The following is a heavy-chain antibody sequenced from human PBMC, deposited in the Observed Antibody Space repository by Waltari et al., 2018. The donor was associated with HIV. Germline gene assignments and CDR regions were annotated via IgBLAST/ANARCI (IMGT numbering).Heavy chain of an antibody. CDR1: GFTFDDYA. CDR3: AKSDIDYGMDV. D-gene: IGHD2-15*01. CDR2: ITWNSGRT. V-gene: IGHV3-9*01. J-gene: IGHJ6*02. Sequence: EVQLVESGGGLVQPGRSRRLSCAASGFTFDDYAMNWVRQVPGKGLEWVSGITWNSGRTGYADSVKGRFIISRDNAKNSLYLQMNSLRVEDTALYYCAKSDIDYGMDVWGQGTTVTVSS.